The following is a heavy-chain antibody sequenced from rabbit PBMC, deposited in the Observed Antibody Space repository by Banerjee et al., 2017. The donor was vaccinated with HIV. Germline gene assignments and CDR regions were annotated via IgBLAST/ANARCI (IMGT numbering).Heavy chain of an antibody. V-gene: IGHV1S40*01. D-gene: IGHD4-2*01. Sequence: QSLEESGGDLVKPGASLTLTCTASGFSFSSSYYLCWVRQAPGKGLEWIGIIGAGKGSTDYASWVNGRFTISSDNAQNTVDLQMNSLTAADTATYFCARGLLIGDLWGPGTLVTV. CDR1: GFSFSSSYY. J-gene: IGHJ4*01. CDR2: IGAGKGST. CDR3: ARGLLIGDL.